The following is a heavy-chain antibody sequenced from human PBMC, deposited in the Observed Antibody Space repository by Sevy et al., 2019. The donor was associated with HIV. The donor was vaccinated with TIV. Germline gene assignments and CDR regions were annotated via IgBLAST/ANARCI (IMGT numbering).Heavy chain of an antibody. CDR1: GGSLITTNYY. D-gene: IGHD1-1*01. CDR3: AAHEGVTISEARFDP. Sequence: SETLSLTCSVSGGSLITTNYYWAWLRQSLGKGLEWIASIYYSGSTYYNPSLKARVTVSVDTSRSQFSLILNSVTAADTSVYYCAAHEGVTISEARFDPWGQGTLVTVSS. J-gene: IGHJ5*02. V-gene: IGHV4-39*01. CDR2: IYYSGST.